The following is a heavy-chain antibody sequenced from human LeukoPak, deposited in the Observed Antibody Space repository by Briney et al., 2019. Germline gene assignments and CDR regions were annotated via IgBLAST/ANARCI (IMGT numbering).Heavy chain of an antibody. D-gene: IGHD3-3*01. Sequence: ASVKVSCKASGYTFRSYGITWVRQVPGQGLEWLGWISPYNGKTNYLQNLQGRVTMTTDTSTSTAYLELRSLRSDDTAIYYCARGWSSDWDENWFDSWGQGTQVTVSS. CDR3: ARGWSSDWDENWFDS. V-gene: IGHV1-18*01. CDR2: ISPYNGKT. CDR1: GYTFRSYG. J-gene: IGHJ5*01.